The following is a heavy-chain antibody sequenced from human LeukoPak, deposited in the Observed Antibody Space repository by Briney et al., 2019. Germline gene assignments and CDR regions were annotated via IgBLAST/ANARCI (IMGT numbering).Heavy chain of an antibody. CDR1: GYTLTELS. Sequence: ASVKVSCKVSGYTLTELSMHWVRQAPGKGLEWMGGFDPEDGETIYAQKFQGRVTMTEDTSTDTAYMELSSLRSEDTAVYYCARGAVVVVPAASYGMDVWGQGTTVTVSS. V-gene: IGHV1-24*01. D-gene: IGHD2-2*01. CDR3: ARGAVVVVPAASYGMDV. J-gene: IGHJ6*02. CDR2: FDPEDGET.